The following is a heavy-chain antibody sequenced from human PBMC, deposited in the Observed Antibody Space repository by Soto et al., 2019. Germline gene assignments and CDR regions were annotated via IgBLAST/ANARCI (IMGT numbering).Heavy chain of an antibody. CDR1: GFTFSSYA. Sequence: EVQLLESGGGLVQPGGSLRLSCAASGFTFSSYAMSWVRQAPGKGLEWVSAISGSGGSTYYADSVKGRFTISRDNSKNTLYLQMSSLRGEDTAVYYCAKDEWGGYSYGYDYYYYYGMDVWGQGTTVTVSS. CDR2: ISGSGGST. J-gene: IGHJ6*02. V-gene: IGHV3-23*01. D-gene: IGHD5-18*01. CDR3: AKDEWGGYSYGYDYYYYYGMDV.